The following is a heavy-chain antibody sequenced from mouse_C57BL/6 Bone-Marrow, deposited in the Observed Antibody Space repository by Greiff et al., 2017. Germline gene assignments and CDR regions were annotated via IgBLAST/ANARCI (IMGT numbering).Heavy chain of an antibody. CDR3: TRSLSYYGTNY. J-gene: IGHJ2*01. CDR2: IDPEDGET. Sequence: EVQLQQSGAELVKPGASVKLSCTASGFNITDYYIHWVKQRPEQGLEWIGRIDPEDGETKYAPKFQDKATITADTSSNPAYLQLSSLTSEDTAVYYCTRSLSYYGTNYWGQGTTLTVSS. V-gene: IGHV14-2*01. CDR1: GFNITDYY. D-gene: IGHD1-1*01.